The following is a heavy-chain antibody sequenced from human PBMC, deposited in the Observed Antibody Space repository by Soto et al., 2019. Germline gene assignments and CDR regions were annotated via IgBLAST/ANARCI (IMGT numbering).Heavy chain of an antibody. Sequence: GGSLRLSCAASGFTFSTYCMHWVRHAPGTGLVWVSRTCRYGRELYYADSVKGRFTISRDDAKNTLYLQMDSLRVEDTGIYYCVRGTTAWRGMDYWGQGALVTVSS. D-gene: IGHD1-1*01. V-gene: IGHV3-74*01. CDR2: TCRYGREL. J-gene: IGHJ4*02. CDR3: VRGTTAWRGMDY. CDR1: GFTFSTYC.